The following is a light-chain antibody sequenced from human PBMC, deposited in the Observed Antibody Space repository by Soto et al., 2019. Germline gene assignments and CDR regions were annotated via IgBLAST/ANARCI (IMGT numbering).Light chain of an antibody. V-gene: IGKV4-1*01. CDR3: QQYYSTPFT. Sequence: DIVMTQSPDSLAVSLGARATINCKSSQSVLYSSINKNYLAWYQQKPGQPPRLLIYWASTRESGVPDRFSGSGSGTDFTLTISSLQAEDVAVYYCQQYYSTPFTFGPGTKVDIK. CDR2: WAS. J-gene: IGKJ3*01. CDR1: QSVLYSSINKNY.